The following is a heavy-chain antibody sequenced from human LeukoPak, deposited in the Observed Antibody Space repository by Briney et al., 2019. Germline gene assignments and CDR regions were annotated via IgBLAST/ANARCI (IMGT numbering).Heavy chain of an antibody. CDR2: IRYDGSNK. D-gene: IGHD3-10*01. CDR3: AKDWTIRGVIISLDY. V-gene: IGHV3-30*02. CDR1: GFTFSSYG. Sequence: GGSLRLSCAASGFTFSSYGMHWVRQAPGKGLEWVAFIRYDGSNKYYADSVKGRFTISRDNSKNTLYLQMNSLRAGDTAVYYCAKDWTIRGVIISLDYWGQGTLVTVSS. J-gene: IGHJ4*02.